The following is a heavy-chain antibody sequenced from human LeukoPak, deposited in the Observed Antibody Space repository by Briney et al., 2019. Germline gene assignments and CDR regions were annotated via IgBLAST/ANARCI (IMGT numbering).Heavy chain of an antibody. V-gene: IGHV4-34*01. CDR2: INHSGST. J-gene: IGHJ4*02. CDR1: GGSFSGYY. CDR3: ARDKTYYYDSSGYPIFDY. Sequence: SETLSLTCAVYGGSFSGYYWGWIRQPPGKGLEWIGEINHSGSTNYNPSFKSRVTISVDRSKNQFSLKLSSVTAADTAVYYCARDKTYYYDSSGYPIFDYWGQGTLVTVSS. D-gene: IGHD3-22*01.